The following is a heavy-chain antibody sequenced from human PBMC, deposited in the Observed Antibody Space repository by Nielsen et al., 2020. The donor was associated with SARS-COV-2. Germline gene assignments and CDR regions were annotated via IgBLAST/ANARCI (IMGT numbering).Heavy chain of an antibody. Sequence: WIRQPPGKGLEWVSYISSSGSTIYYADSVKGRFTISRDNSKNTLYLQMNSLRAEDTAVYYCARDRLDYGGKGEYYYYGMDVWGQGTTVTVSS. CDR2: ISSSGSTI. CDR3: ARDRLDYGGKGEYYYYGMDV. J-gene: IGHJ6*02. V-gene: IGHV3-11*04. D-gene: IGHD4-23*01.